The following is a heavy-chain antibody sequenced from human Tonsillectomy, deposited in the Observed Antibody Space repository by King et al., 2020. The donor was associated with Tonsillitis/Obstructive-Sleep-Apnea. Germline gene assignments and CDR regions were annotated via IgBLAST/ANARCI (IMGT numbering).Heavy chain of an antibody. CDR3: AKAAPHDYLYYFDY. V-gene: IGHV3-9*01. J-gene: IGHJ4*02. CDR2: ISWNSGSM. D-gene: IGHD4-11*01. CDR1: GFTFDNYA. Sequence: QLVQSGGGLVQPGRSLRLSCAASGFTFDNYAMHWVRQAPGKGLEWVSGISWNSGSMRYADSVKGRFTISRDNAKNSLYLQMNSLRAEDTALYYCAKAAPHDYLYYFDYWGQGTLVTVSS.